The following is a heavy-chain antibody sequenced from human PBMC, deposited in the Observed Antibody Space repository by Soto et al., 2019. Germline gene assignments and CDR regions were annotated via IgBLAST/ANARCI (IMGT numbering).Heavy chain of an antibody. CDR3: ARTRFGAVAGT. J-gene: IGHJ5*02. D-gene: IGHD6-19*01. CDR1: GYTFTSYD. Sequence: QVQLVQSGAEVKKPGASVKVSCKTSGYTFTSYDIHWVRQATGQGPEWMGWMNPNSGNTVYAQKCQGRITMTRNTSMSTAYMELSSPRPEDTAVYYCARTRFGAVAGTWGQGTLVTVSS. CDR2: MNPNSGNT. V-gene: IGHV1-8*01.